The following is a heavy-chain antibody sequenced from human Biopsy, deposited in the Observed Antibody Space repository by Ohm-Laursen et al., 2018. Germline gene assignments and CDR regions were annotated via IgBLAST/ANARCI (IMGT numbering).Heavy chain of an antibody. J-gene: IGHJ4*02. Sequence: SSVKVSCKASGYTFTGYYLHWVRQAPGQGLEWMGWINPKSGGTHYLEKFRGKVTMTRDTSISTAYMEVGSLRSDDTAVYYCAIDGNDFLTDYLKIDQWGQGTLVTVSS. CDR3: AIDGNDFLTDYLKIDQ. V-gene: IGHV1-2*02. CDR1: GYTFTGYY. D-gene: IGHD3-9*01. CDR2: INPKSGGT.